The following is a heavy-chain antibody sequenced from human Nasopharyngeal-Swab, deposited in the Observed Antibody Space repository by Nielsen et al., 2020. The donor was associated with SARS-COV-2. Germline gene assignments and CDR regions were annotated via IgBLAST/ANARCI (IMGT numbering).Heavy chain of an antibody. CDR2: IHYTGNT. J-gene: IGHJ3*01. Sequence: SETLSFTCTVSGGSISSGGYFWSWIRQHPGKGLEWIGYIHYTGNTFYNPSLESRLTISLDTSQNQFSLRLSSVTAADTAVYYCAREVIEPAVSDAFDVWGQGTMVTVSS. D-gene: IGHD3-16*02. CDR1: GGSISSGGYF. CDR3: AREVIEPAVSDAFDV. V-gene: IGHV4-31*03.